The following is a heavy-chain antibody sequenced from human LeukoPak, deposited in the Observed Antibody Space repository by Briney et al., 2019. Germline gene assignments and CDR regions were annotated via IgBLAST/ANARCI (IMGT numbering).Heavy chain of an antibody. D-gene: IGHD6-19*01. CDR2: INHTGST. CDR3: ARGKRRGQWLVLGWFDP. CDR1: GGSISSSGYY. V-gene: IGHV4-39*07. Sequence: SETLSLTCTVSGGSISSSGYYWGWIRQPPGKGLEWIGEINHTGSTNYNPSLKSRVTISVDTSKNQFSLNLNSVTAADTAVYYCARGKRRGQWLVLGWFDPWGQGTLVTVSS. J-gene: IGHJ5*02.